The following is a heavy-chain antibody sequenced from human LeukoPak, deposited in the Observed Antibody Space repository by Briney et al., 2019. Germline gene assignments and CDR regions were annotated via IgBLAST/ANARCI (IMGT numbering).Heavy chain of an antibody. V-gene: IGHV3-33*01. Sequence: GGSLRLSCAASGFTFSSYGMHWVCQAPGKGLEWVAVIWYDGSNKYYADSVKGRFTISRDNSKNTLYLQMNSLRAEDTAVYYCARSYCSGGSCYSADYWGQGTLVTVSS. CDR1: GFTFSSYG. D-gene: IGHD2-15*01. J-gene: IGHJ4*02. CDR2: IWYDGSNK. CDR3: ARSYCSGGSCYSADY.